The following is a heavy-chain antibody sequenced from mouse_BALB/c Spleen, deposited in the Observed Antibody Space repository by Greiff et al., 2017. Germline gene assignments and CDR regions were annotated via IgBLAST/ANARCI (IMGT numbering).Heavy chain of an antibody. V-gene: IGHV5-6-3*01. CDR2: INSNGGST. CDR1: GFTFSSYG. D-gene: IGHD1-1*02. J-gene: IGHJ4*01. Sequence: EVMLVESGGGLVQPGGSLKLSCAASGFTFSSYGMSWVRQTPDKRLELVATINSNGGSTYYPDSVKGRFTISRDNAKNTLYLQMSSLKSEDTAMYYCARVGNYAMDYWGQGTSVTVSS. CDR3: ARVGNYAMDY.